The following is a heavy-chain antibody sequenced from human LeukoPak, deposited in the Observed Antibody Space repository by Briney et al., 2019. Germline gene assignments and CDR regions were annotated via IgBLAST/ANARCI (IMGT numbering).Heavy chain of an antibody. CDR2: LSSDEKDK. J-gene: IGHJ4*02. Sequence: GTSLRLSCAASGFTFSGYPLHWVRQAPGKGLERVAVLSSDEKDKHYADSVKGRFTVSRDNSKNTLFLQMNSLRPEDTGIYYCARDRQLAAADYYFDYWGQGTLVTVSS. CDR1: GFTFSGYP. D-gene: IGHD6-13*01. V-gene: IGHV3-30*04. CDR3: ARDRQLAAADYYFDY.